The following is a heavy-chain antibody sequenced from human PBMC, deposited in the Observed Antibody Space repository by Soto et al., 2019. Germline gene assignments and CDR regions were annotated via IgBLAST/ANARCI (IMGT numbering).Heavy chain of an antibody. J-gene: IGHJ4*02. CDR3: AKDGTGSSGYNDY. D-gene: IGHD3-22*01. CDR1: GFTFSSYG. V-gene: IGHV3-30*18. CDR2: ISYDGSNK. Sequence: QVQLVESGGGVVQPGRSLRLSCAASGFTFSSYGMHWVRQAPGKGLEWVAVISYDGSNKYYADSVKGRFTISRDNSKNTLYLQMYSLRAEDTAVYYCAKDGTGSSGYNDYWGQGTLVTVSS.